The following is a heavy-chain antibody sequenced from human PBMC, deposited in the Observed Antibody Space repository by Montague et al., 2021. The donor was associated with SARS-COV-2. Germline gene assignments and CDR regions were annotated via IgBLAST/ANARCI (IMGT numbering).Heavy chain of an antibody. CDR1: GFDFSSYP. D-gene: IGHD2-2*03. V-gene: IGHV3-30-3*01. CDR3: VGALVIVVVAATMGFEH. Sequence: SLRLSCAASGFDFSSYPMHWVRQAPGKGLEWVAVISYDGSNQYYVDSVKGRFTISRDNSKNTVFLQMNSLSADDTAVYYCVGALVIVVVAATMGFEHWGQGTLVTVSA. CDR2: ISYDGSNQ. J-gene: IGHJ4*02.